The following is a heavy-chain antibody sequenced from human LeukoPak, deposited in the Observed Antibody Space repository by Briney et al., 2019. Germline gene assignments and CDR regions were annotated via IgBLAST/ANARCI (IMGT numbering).Heavy chain of an antibody. J-gene: IGHJ4*02. CDR2: IRYDGSNK. V-gene: IGHV3-30*02. CDR1: GFILSSYA. CDR3: AKDSPIDY. Sequence: GGSLRLSCXASGFILSSYAMHWVREAPGKGLEWVAFIRYDGSNKYYADSVKGRFSISRDNSKNTLFLQMNSLRAEDTAVYYCAKDSPIDYWGQGTLVTVSS.